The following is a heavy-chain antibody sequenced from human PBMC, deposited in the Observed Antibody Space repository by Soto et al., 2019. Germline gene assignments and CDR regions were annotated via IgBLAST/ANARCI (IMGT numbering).Heavy chain of an antibody. CDR3: ARVVSGGSREDAFDI. V-gene: IGHV1-18*01. Sequence: QVQLVQPGAEVKKPGSSVKVSCKASGYTFTSYGISWVRQAPGQGLEWMGWISAYNGNTNYTEQLQGRVTMTRDTSTRTAYMELRSLKSDDTAVYYCARVVSGGSREDAFDIWGQGTRVTVSS. CDR1: GYTFTSYG. D-gene: IGHD1-26*01. J-gene: IGHJ3*02. CDR2: ISAYNGNT.